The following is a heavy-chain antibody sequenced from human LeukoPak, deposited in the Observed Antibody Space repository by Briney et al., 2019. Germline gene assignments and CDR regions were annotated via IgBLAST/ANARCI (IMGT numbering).Heavy chain of an antibody. Sequence: GGTLGLSSAASTFTFNSYGLERVGHGPGLGLEGVAVITYGGSNKYYAVSVKVRFTISRANSKNTLYLQMNSLRAEDTAVYYCAREGILYSGYAPEAGDFDVWGQGTMVTVSS. CDR1: TFTFNSYG. CDR3: AREGILYSGYAPEAGDFDV. V-gene: IGHV3-30*03. D-gene: IGHD5-12*01. J-gene: IGHJ3*01. CDR2: ITYGGSNK.